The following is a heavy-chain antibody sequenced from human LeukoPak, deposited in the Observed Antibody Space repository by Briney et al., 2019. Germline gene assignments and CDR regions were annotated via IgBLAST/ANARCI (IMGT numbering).Heavy chain of an antibody. CDR2: ISSNGGNT. V-gene: IGHV3-64D*09. CDR1: GFTFSNYA. Sequence: GGSLRFSCSASGFTFSNYAMHWVRQAPGKGLEYVAAISSNGGNTYYGDSLKGRFTISRDNSKNTLDLQMSSLRAEDTAVYYCVKDHDRNWNDKGYFDYWGQGTLVTVSS. D-gene: IGHD1-1*01. CDR3: VKDHDRNWNDKGYFDY. J-gene: IGHJ4*02.